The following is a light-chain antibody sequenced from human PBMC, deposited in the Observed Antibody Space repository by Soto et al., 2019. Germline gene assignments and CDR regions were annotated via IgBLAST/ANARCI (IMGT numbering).Light chain of an antibody. Sequence: ETVMTQSPATLSVSPGERATLSCRASQSVSTKLAWYQQKHGQAPRLLIYGASTRATGIPARFSGSGSGTEFTLTVSSLQSEDFAVYYCQPYDDWPPITFGQGTRLEIK. CDR3: QPYDDWPPIT. V-gene: IGKV3D-15*01. CDR2: GAS. J-gene: IGKJ5*01. CDR1: QSVSTK.